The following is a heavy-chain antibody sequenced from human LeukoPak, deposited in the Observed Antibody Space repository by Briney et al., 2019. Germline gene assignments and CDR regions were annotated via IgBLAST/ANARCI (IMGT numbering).Heavy chain of an antibody. Sequence: PSETLSLTCAVYGGSFSGYYWSWIHQPPGKGLERIGEINHSGSTNYNPSLKSRVTISVDTSKNQFSLKLSSVTAADTAVYYCARYTAMVNDAFDIWGQGTMVTVSS. J-gene: IGHJ3*02. D-gene: IGHD5-18*01. V-gene: IGHV4-34*01. CDR3: ARYTAMVNDAFDI. CDR1: GGSFSGYY. CDR2: INHSGST.